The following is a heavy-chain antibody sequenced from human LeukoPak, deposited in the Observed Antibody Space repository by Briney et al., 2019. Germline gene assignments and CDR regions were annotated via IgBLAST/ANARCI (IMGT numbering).Heavy chain of an antibody. V-gene: IGHV1-2*06. Sequence: ASVKVSCKASGYTFTGYYIHWVRQAPGQGLEWMGRINPNGGGTNYAQKFQGRVTMTSDTSISTAYMELSRLRSDDTAVYYCARERNITIFGVACDYWGQGTLVTVSS. CDR3: ARERNITIFGVACDY. J-gene: IGHJ4*02. CDR1: GYTFTGYY. CDR2: INPNGGGT. D-gene: IGHD3-3*01.